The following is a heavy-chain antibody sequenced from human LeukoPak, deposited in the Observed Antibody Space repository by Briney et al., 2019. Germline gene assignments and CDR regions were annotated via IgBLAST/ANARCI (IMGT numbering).Heavy chain of an antibody. Sequence: GESLKISCKGSGYSFTSYWIGWVRQMPGKGLEWMGIIYPGDSDTRYSPFFQGQVTISADKSISTAYLQWSSLKASDTAMYYCASFCGGDCPTPSDAFDIWGQGTMVTVSS. CDR3: ASFCGGDCPTPSDAFDI. CDR1: GYSFTSYW. V-gene: IGHV5-51*01. J-gene: IGHJ3*02. CDR2: IYPGDSDT. D-gene: IGHD2-21*02.